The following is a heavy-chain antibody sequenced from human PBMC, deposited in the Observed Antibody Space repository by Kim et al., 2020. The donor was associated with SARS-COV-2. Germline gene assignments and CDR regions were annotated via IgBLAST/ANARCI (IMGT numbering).Heavy chain of an antibody. D-gene: IGHD2-8*01. Sequence: YPGGDTFYADSLKGRFTISRDSYKNTVYLQMNSLRTDDTAVYYCANTKAHSWGQGTLVTVSS. J-gene: IGHJ4*02. V-gene: IGHV3-53*01. CDR3: ANTKAHS. CDR2: YPGGDT.